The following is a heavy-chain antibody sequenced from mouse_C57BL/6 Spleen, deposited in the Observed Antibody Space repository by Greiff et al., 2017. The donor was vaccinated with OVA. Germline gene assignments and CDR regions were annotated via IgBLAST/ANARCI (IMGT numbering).Heavy chain of an antibody. Sequence: VQLQQSGAELARPGASVKLSCKASGYTFTSYGISWVKQRTGQGLEWIGEIYPRSGNTYYNEKFKGKATLTADKSSSTAYMELRSLTSEDSAVYFCARWSYYDYYYAMDYWGQGTSVTVSS. V-gene: IGHV1-81*01. J-gene: IGHJ4*01. CDR1: GYTFTSYG. D-gene: IGHD2-4*01. CDR2: IYPRSGNT. CDR3: ARWSYYDYYYAMDY.